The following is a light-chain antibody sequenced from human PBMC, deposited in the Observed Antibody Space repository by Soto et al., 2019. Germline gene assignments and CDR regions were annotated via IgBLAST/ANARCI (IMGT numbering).Light chain of an antibody. Sequence: QSALTQPASVSGSPRQSITISCTGTSSDVGGYNYVSWFQQHPGKAPKLLIYEVSNRPFGVSHRFSGSKSGNTASLTISGLPAEDEAYYYCGSTTSNVTFVFGTATKLTVL. CDR1: SSDVGGYNY. V-gene: IGLV2-14*01. J-gene: IGLJ1*01. CDR3: GSTTSNVTFV. CDR2: EVS.